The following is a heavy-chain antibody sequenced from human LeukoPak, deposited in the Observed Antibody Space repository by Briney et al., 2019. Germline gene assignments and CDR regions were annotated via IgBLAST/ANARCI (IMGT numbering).Heavy chain of an antibody. CDR3: ASLAGFGVVFN. CDR1: GGSISSGGYY. V-gene: IGHV4-31*03. CDR2: IYYSGST. Sequence: AQTLSLTCTVSGGSISSGGYYWSWIRQHPGKGLEWIGYIYYSGSTYYDPSLKSRFTISVDTSKNPFSLKLSSVTAADTAVYYCASLAGFGVVFNWGQGTLVTVSS. J-gene: IGHJ4*02. D-gene: IGHD3-3*01.